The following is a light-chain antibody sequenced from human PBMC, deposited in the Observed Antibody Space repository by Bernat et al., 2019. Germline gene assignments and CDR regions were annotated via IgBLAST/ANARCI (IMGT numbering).Light chain of an antibody. CDR3: QQSYSSPRP. CDR1: QSISSY. Sequence: DIQMTQSPSSLSASVGDRVTITCRASQSISSYLNWYQQKPGKAPKFLIYAASSLQSGVPSRFSGSGTGTDFTFTISSLQPEDFATYYCQQSYSSPRPFGQGTRLEIK. J-gene: IGKJ5*01. CDR2: AAS. V-gene: IGKV1-39*01.